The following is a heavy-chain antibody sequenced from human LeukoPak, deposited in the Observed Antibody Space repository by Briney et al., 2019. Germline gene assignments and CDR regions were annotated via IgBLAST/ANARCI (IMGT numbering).Heavy chain of an antibody. V-gene: IGHV4-59*01. CDR1: GGSISSYY. CDR2: IHYSGST. J-gene: IGHJ4*02. Sequence: SETLSLTCTVSGGSISSYYWSWIRQPPGKGLEWIGYIHYSGSTNYNPSLKSRVTISADTSKNQISLKVSSVTAADTAVYYCARDTCDYFDQWGQGTLVTVSS. CDR3: ARDTCDYFDQ.